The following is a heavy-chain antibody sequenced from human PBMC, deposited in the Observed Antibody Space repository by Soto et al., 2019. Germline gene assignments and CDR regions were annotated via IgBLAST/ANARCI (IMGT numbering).Heavy chain of an antibody. J-gene: IGHJ6*02. V-gene: IGHV6-1*01. Sequence: SQTLSLTCAISGDSVSSNSAAWNWIRQSPSRGLEWLGRTYYRSKWYNDYAVSVKSRITINPDTSKNQFSLQLNSVTPEDTAVYYCARDPRYCSSTSYNHYSYYGMHVWGQGTTVTVSS. CDR1: GDSVSSNSAA. CDR2: TYYRSKWYN. D-gene: IGHD2-2*01. CDR3: ARDPRYCSSTSYNHYSYYGMHV.